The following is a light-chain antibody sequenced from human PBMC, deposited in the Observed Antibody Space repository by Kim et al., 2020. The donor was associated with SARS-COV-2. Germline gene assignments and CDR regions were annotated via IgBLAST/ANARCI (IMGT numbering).Light chain of an antibody. CDR2: GKN. V-gene: IGLV3-19*01. Sequence: VALGQTVRITCQGDSLRSYYATWYQKKPGQAPILVSYGKNNRPSGIPDRFSGSSAGNTASLTITGTQAGDEADYYCNSRDSNDNVVFGGGTKLTVL. CDR1: SLRSYY. CDR3: NSRDSNDNVV. J-gene: IGLJ2*01.